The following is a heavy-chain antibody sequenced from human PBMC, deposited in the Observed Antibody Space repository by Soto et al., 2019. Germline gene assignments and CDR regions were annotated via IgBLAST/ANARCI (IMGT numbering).Heavy chain of an antibody. V-gene: IGHV5-10-1*01. Sequence: GESLKISCKGSGYSFTSYWISWVRQMPGKGLEWMGRIDPSDSYTNYRPSFQGHVAISADKSISTAYLQWSSLKASDTAMYYCASTKEGSGSPYYYYGMDVWGQGTTVTVSS. CDR3: ASTKEGSGSPYYYYGMDV. CDR1: GYSFTSYW. CDR2: IDPSDSYT. J-gene: IGHJ6*02. D-gene: IGHD3-10*01.